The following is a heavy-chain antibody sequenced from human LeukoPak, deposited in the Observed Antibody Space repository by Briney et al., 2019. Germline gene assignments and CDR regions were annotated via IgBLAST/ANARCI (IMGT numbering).Heavy chain of an antibody. CDR2: ISWDESTT. CDR1: GLSIGDNS. Sequence: PGGSLRLSCAASGLSIGDNSMHWVRQAPGKGLEWVSLISWDESTTYYSDSVKGRFTVSRDSSKNSLHLQMNSLRTEDTALYYCTRGPNRWWVVSRNWGMDVWGQGTTVTVSS. CDR3: TRGPNRWWVVSRNWGMDV. J-gene: IGHJ6*02. D-gene: IGHD2-15*01. V-gene: IGHV3-43*01.